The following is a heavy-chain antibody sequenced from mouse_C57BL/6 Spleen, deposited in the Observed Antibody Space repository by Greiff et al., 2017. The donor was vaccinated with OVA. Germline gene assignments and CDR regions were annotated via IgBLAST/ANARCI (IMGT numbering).Heavy chain of an antibody. D-gene: IGHD1-1*01. CDR1: GYAFSSSW. CDR3: AREDYGSPAWFAY. CDR2: IYPGDGDT. J-gene: IGHJ3*01. V-gene: IGHV1-82*01. Sequence: QVQLQQSGPELVKPGASVKISFKASGYAFSSSWMNWVKQRPGKGLEWIGRIYPGDGDTNYNGKFKGKATLTADKSSSTAYMQLSSLTSEDSAVYFCAREDYGSPAWFAYWGQGTLVTVSA.